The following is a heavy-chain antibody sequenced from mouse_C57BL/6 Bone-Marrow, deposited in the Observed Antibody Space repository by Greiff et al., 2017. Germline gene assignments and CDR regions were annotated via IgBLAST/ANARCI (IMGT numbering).Heavy chain of an antibody. Sequence: EVQLQQSGAELVRPGASVKLSCTASGFNITDDYIHWVKQRPEQGLEWIGWIDPELGDTESASKFQGKATITSDTTSTTAYLQLSSLTSEYTAVYCCSSLDGNYCDFWGQGTPVTVAT. D-gene: IGHD2-1*01. J-gene: IGHJ2*01. CDR2: IDPELGDT. V-gene: IGHV14-4*01. CDR3: SSLDGNYCDF. CDR1: GFNITDDY.